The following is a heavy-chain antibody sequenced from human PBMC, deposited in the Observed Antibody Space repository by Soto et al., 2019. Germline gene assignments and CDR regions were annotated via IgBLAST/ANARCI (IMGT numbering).Heavy chain of an antibody. CDR2: INPNSGGT. CDR3: ARDPSNYDFWSGSDFYGMDV. J-gene: IGHJ6*02. CDR1: GYTFTGYY. Sequence: QVQLVQSGAEVKKPGASVKVSCKASGYTFTGYYMHWVRQAPGQGLEWMGWINPNSGGTNYAQKFQGWVTMTRDTSISTAYMELSRLRSDDTAVYYCARDPSNYDFWSGSDFYGMDVWGQGTTVTVSS. D-gene: IGHD3-3*01. V-gene: IGHV1-2*04.